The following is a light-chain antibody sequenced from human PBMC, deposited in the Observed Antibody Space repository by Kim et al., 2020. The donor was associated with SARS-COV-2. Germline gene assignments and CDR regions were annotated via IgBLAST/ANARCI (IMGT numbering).Light chain of an antibody. J-gene: IGKJ2*01. CDR1: RSITRW. CDR3: QQNNSQPYT. Sequence: SAVVGDRVTITCRARRSITRWLAWYQQKPGKAPKLLISDASSLKTGAPSRFSGSGVGTEFILTISSLQPDDFAYYYCQQNNSQPYTFGQGTKLE. CDR2: DAS. V-gene: IGKV1-5*01.